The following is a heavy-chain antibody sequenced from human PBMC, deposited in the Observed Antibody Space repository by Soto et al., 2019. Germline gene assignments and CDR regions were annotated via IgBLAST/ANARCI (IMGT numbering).Heavy chain of an antibody. CDR3: AKGDGFILAV. J-gene: IGHJ6*02. CDR2: TNTGGTT. CDR1: GFTVNSNY. D-gene: IGHD3-10*01. Sequence: EVQVLATGGGLIQPGGSLRLSCAASGFTVNSNYMSWVRQAPGEGLQWVSITNTGGTTYDADSVKGRFTVSRDNSNNTLYLQMNGLRAEDTAVYDCAKGDGFILAVWGQGTTVSVSS. V-gene: IGHV3-53*02.